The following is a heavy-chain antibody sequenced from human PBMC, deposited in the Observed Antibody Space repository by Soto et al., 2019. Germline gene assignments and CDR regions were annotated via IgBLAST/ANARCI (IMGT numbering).Heavy chain of an antibody. Sequence: QVQLQQWGAGLLKPSETLSLTCAVYGGSFSGYYWSWIRQPPGKGLEWIGEINHSGSTNYNPSLKSRVTISVDTSKNQFSLKLSSVTAADTAVYYCARAAFLADPGIAAAATFDYWGQGTLVTVSS. D-gene: IGHD6-13*01. J-gene: IGHJ4*02. V-gene: IGHV4-34*01. CDR1: GGSFSGYY. CDR2: INHSGST. CDR3: ARAAFLADPGIAAAATFDY.